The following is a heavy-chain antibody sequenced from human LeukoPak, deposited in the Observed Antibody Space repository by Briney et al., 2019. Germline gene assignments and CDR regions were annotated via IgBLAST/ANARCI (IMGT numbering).Heavy chain of an antibody. CDR3: ARRPRDCSGGCCYDF. D-gene: IGHD2-15*01. CDR2: IYPGDSDT. Sequence: GESLKISCKVSGYSFINYWIAWVCQKPGKGLEWVGIIYPGDSDTRNSPSFQGQVTISADKSMKTTYLQWSALQASDTAIYYCARRPRDCSGGCCYDFWGQGTLVSVPS. CDR1: GYSFINYW. J-gene: IGHJ4*02. V-gene: IGHV5-51*01.